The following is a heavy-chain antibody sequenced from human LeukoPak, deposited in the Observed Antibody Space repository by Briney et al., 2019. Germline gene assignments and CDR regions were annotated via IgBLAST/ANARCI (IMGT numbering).Heavy chain of an antibody. D-gene: IGHD6-19*01. J-gene: IGHJ4*02. V-gene: IGHV3-23*01. Sequence: GGSLRLSCAASGFTFSTFGMRWVRQAPGKGLEWVSTIPASGGNTYYADSVRGRFTISRDNSKNTLYLQINSLTAEDTAIYYCVRYLSGWYYFDWWGQGTLVTVSS. CDR1: GFTFSTFG. CDR3: VRYLSGWYYFDW. CDR2: IPASGGNT.